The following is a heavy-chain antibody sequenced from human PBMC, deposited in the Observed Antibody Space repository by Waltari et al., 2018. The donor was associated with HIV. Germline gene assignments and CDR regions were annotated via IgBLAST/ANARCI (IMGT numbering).Heavy chain of an antibody. CDR1: GFTFSSYW. CDR3: ARGGFYGSGSKVN. Sequence: EVQLVESGGGLVQPGGSLRLSCAASGFTFSSYWMSWVRQAPGKGLEWVANIKQDGREKYYVDSVNGRLTIARDNAENSVYLQMNSLRAEDTAVYYCARGGFYGSGSKVNWGQGTLVTVSS. CDR2: IKQDGREK. V-gene: IGHV3-7*04. J-gene: IGHJ4*02. D-gene: IGHD3-10*01.